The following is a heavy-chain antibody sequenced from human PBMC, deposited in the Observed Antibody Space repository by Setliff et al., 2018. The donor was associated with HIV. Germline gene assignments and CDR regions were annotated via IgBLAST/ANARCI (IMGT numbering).Heavy chain of an antibody. CDR3: ARAGMGALRSLFDY. J-gene: IGHJ4*02. CDR1: GGSLTGYF. D-gene: IGHD1-26*01. Sequence: PSETLSLTCAVYGGSLTGYFWTWIRQSPGKGLEWVGQVNRDGGAHYNPSLRSRVTISVDTSKNQFSLKLNSVTAADTAIYYCARAGMGALRSLFDYWGQGTLVTVSS. V-gene: IGHV4-34*01. CDR2: VNRDGGA.